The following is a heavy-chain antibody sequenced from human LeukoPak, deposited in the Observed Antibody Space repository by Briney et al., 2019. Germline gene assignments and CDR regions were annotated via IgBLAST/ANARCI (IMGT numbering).Heavy chain of an antibody. CDR2: INHSGST. V-gene: IGHV4-34*01. CDR3: ARDDVYSGSYYNY. J-gene: IGHJ4*02. CDR1: GVSFSGYY. Sequence: PSETLSLTCAVYGVSFSGYYWSWIRQPPGKGLEWIGEINHSGSTNYNPSLKSRVTISVDTSKNQFSLKLSSVTAADTAVYYCARDDVYSGSYYNYWGQGTLVTVSS. D-gene: IGHD1-26*01.